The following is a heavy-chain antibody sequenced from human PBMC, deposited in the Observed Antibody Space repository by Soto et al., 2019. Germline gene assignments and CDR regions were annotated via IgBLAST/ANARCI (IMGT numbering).Heavy chain of an antibody. Sequence: ASVKVSCKASGYTFTGYYMHWVRQAPGQGLEWTGWINPNSGGTNYAQKFQGRVTMTRDTSISTAYMELSRLRSDDTAVYYCARDVRRESYFDYWGQGTQVTVSS. CDR1: GYTFTGYY. V-gene: IGHV1-2*02. CDR3: ARDVRRESYFDY. CDR2: INPNSGGT. J-gene: IGHJ4*02.